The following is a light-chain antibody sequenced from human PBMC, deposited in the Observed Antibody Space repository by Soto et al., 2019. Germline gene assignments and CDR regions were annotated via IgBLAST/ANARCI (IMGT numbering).Light chain of an antibody. Sequence: EIVMTQSPATLSLSPGESATLSCRASQSISSKLAWYQQKPGQAPRLLMYGASRRATGIPARFSGSGSGTEFTLTISSLQSEDFAVYYCQQYNSWPQTFGQGSKLEIK. V-gene: IGKV3-15*01. CDR3: QQYNSWPQT. CDR2: GAS. J-gene: IGKJ2*01. CDR1: QSISSK.